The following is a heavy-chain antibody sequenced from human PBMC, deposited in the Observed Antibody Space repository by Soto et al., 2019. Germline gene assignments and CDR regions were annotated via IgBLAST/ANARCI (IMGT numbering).Heavy chain of an antibody. CDR3: ARGYYSSSSGYPYYGMDV. CDR2: IIPIFGTA. CDR1: VGTFSSYA. V-gene: IGHV1-69*01. J-gene: IGHJ6*02. D-gene: IGHD6-6*01. Sequence: VKFSCKASVGTFSSYAISWVRQAPGQGLEWMGGIIPIFGTANYAQKFQGGVTITADESTSTAYMELSSLRSEDTAVYYCARGYYSSSSGYPYYGMDVWGQGTTVTAP.